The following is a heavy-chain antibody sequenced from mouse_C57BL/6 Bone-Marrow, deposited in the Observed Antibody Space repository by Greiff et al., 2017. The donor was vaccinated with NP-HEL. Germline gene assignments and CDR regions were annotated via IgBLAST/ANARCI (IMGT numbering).Heavy chain of an antibody. CDR3: ARRKAVVATGYFDV. V-gene: IGHV1-72*01. Sequence: VKLQESGAELVKPGASVKLSCKASGYTFTSYWMHWVKQRPGRGLEWIGRIDPNSGGTKYNEKFKSKATLTVDKPSSTAYMQLSSLTSEDSAVYYCARRKAVVATGYFDVWGTGTTVTVSS. J-gene: IGHJ1*03. CDR1: GYTFTSYW. CDR2: IDPNSGGT. D-gene: IGHD1-1*01.